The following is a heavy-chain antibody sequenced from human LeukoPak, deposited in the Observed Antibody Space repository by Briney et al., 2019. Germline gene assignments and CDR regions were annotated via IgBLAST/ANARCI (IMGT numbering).Heavy chain of an antibody. CDR2: IYYSGST. D-gene: IGHD6-6*01. J-gene: IGHJ6*03. Sequence: SETLSLICTVSGGSISSYYWSWIRQPPGKGLEWIGYIYYSGSTNYNPSLKSRVTISVDTSKNQFSLKLSSVTAADTAVYYCARPFGKPYSSSSRMDVWGKGTTVTVSS. V-gene: IGHV4-59*12. CDR1: GGSISSYY. CDR3: ARPFGKPYSSSSRMDV.